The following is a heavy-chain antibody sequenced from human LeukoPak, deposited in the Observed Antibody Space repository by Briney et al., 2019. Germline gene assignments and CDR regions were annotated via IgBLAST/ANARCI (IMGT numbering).Heavy chain of an antibody. CDR3: ARGQIAAQSGFDP. D-gene: IGHD6-13*01. V-gene: IGHV1-46*01. J-gene: IGHJ5*02. CDR2: INPSGGST. Sequence: ASVTVSFKASGYTFTIYYMHWVRQAPGQGLEWMGIINPSGGSTSYAQKFQGRVTMTRDTSTSTVYMEPSSLRSEDTAVYYCARGQIAAQSGFDPWGQGTLVTVSS. CDR1: GYTFTIYY.